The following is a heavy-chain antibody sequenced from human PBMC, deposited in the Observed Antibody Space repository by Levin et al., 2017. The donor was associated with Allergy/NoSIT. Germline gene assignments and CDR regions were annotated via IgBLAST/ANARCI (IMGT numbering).Heavy chain of an antibody. J-gene: IGHJ4*02. CDR2: IYDTGNT. D-gene: IGHD3-16*02. V-gene: IGHV4-59*01. CDR1: GGSISSVN. CDR3: ARFVWGSYRGFDY. Sequence: SETLSLTCTVSGGSISSVNWSWIRQPPGKGLEWIGYIYDTGNTNYNPSLKSRVTLSVDTSKNQFSLKLSSVTPADTAVYYCARFVWGSYRGFDYWGQGTLVTVSS.